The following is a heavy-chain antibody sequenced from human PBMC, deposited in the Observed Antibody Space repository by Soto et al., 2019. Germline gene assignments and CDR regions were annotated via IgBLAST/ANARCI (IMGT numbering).Heavy chain of an antibody. CDR3: ARLLSSSYFVFGIDP. Sequence: SETLSLTCTVSGGSISSSSYYWGWIRQPPGKGLEWIGSIYYSGSTYYNPPLKSRVTISVDTSKNQFSLKLSSVTAADTAVYYCARLLSSSYFVFGIDPWGQGTLVTVSS. CDR2: IYYSGST. CDR1: GGSISSSSYY. V-gene: IGHV4-39*01. D-gene: IGHD6-6*01. J-gene: IGHJ5*02.